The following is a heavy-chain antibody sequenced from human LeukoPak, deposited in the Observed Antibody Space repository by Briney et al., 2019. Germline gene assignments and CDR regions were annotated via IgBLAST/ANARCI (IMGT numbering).Heavy chain of an antibody. CDR2: IFTSGST. CDR3: ARVYGAAPRYFDL. D-gene: IGHD2-8*01. CDR1: GGSISSYY. Sequence: SETLSLTCTVSGGSISSYYWSWIRQPAGKGLESTGRIFTSGSTNYNPSLKSRVTMSVDTSKNQFSLKLSSVTAADTAVYYCARVYGAAPRYFDLWGRGTLVTVSS. J-gene: IGHJ2*01. V-gene: IGHV4-4*07.